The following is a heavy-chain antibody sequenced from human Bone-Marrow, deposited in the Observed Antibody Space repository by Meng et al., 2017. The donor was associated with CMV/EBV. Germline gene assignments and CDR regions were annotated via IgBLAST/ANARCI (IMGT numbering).Heavy chain of an antibody. V-gene: IGHV3-30*02. CDR1: GFTFSSYV. J-gene: IGHJ4*02. D-gene: IGHD2-2*01. Sequence: GESLKISCSASGFTFSSYVMHWVRQAPGKGLEWVAFIRYDGSNKYYADSVKGRFTISRDNSKNTLYLQMNSLRAEDTAVYYCAKNLRGYQRLSAHWGQGTLVTVSS. CDR3: AKNLRGYQRLSAH. CDR2: IRYDGSNK.